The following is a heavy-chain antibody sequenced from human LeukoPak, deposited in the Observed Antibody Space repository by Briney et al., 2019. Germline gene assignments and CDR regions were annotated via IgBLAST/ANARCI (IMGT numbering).Heavy chain of an antibody. J-gene: IGHJ4*02. D-gene: IGHD3-3*01. CDR2: ISSSSSYI. CDR1: GFTFSSYS. V-gene: IGHV3-21*01. CDR3: ARGYYDFWSGYYIGTSEFDY. Sequence: GGSLRLSCAASGFTFSSYSMNWVRQAPGKGLEWVSSISSSSSYIYYADSVKGRFTISRDNGKNSLYLQMNSLRAEDTAVYYCARGYYDFWSGYYIGTSEFDYWGQGTLVTVSS.